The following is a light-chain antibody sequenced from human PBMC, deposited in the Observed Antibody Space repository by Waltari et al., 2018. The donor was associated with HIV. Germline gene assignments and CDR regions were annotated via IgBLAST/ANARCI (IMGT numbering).Light chain of an antibody. J-gene: IGLJ2*01. CDR2: RHN. CDR3: AGWDDSLSGPV. CDR1: SSNIRHNY. V-gene: IGLV1-47*01. Sequence: SVLILPPSASGTPGQRATISCSGRSSNIRHNYVYWDEQRPGTAPNPFMYRHNQRTLGVPDRFSGSKSGTSASLAISGLRSEDEADYYCAGWDDSLSGPVFGGGTKLTVL.